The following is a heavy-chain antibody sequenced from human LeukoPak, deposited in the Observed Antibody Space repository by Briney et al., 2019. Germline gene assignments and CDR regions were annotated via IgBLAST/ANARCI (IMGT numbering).Heavy chain of an antibody. V-gene: IGHV3-21*01. Sequence: GGSLRLSCAASGFTFSSYSMNWVRQAPGKGLEWVSSISSSSSYIYYADSVKGRFTISRDNAKNSLYLQMNSLRAEDTAVYYCAGDPRMENWFDPWGQGTLVTVSS. CDR2: ISSSSSYI. CDR1: GFTFSSYS. CDR3: AGDPRMENWFDP. J-gene: IGHJ5*02. D-gene: IGHD1-1*01.